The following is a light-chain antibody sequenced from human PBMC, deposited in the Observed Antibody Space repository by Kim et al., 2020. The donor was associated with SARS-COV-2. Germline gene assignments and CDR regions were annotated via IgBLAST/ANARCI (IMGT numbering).Light chain of an antibody. J-gene: IGKJ2*01. V-gene: IGKV3-15*01. CDR2: GAS. CDR3: QQYGSWPPYT. Sequence: VPPESTAPLCCRASKVSSSNVVWYQQKPGQAPRLLIYGASTRATGIPARFSGSGSGTEFTLTISSLQSEDFAVYYCQQYGSWPPYTFGQGTKLEI. CDR1: KVSSSN.